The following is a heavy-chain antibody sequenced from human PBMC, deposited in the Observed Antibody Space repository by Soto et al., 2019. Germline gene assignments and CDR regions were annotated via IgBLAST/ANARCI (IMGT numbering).Heavy chain of an antibody. CDR3: ARDGSSSTPFDY. CDR1: GFTFSNYG. D-gene: IGHD6-13*01. J-gene: IGHJ4*02. Sequence: QVQLVESGGGVVQPGRSLRLSCAASGFTFSNYGMHWVRQAPGKGLEWVAVIWYDGSNKYYADSVKGRFTISRDNYKNTLYLQMNSLRAEDTAMYYCARDGSSSTPFDYWGQGTLVTVSS. CDR2: IWYDGSNK. V-gene: IGHV3-33*01.